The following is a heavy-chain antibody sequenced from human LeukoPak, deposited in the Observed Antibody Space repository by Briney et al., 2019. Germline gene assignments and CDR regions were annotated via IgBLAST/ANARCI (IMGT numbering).Heavy chain of an antibody. V-gene: IGHV3-23*01. CDR1: GFTFSSYA. J-gene: IGHJ4*02. D-gene: IGHD5-24*01. CDR3: ATRTGSRDGYNFDY. Sequence: PGGSLRLSCAASGFTFSSYAMSWLRQAPGKGLEWVSTINDSGGSTYYADSVKGRFTISRDNSKNTLYLQMNSPRAADTAVYYCATRTGSRDGYNFDYWGKGTLVTVSS. CDR2: INDSGGST.